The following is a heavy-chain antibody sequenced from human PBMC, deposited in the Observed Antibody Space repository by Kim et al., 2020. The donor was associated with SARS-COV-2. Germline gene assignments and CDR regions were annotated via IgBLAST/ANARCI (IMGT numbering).Heavy chain of an antibody. CDR1: GCSISSSSYY. CDR2: TYYSGST. V-gene: IGHV4-39*01. Sequence: SETLSLTCTVSGCSISSSSYYWGWIRQPPGQGLEWIGSTYYSGSTYYNPSLKSRVTISVDTPKNQFSLKLSSVTAADTAGYYCARHNLFIAASDYFDYWG. CDR3: ARHNLFIAASDYFDY. D-gene: IGHD6-13*01. J-gene: IGHJ4*01.